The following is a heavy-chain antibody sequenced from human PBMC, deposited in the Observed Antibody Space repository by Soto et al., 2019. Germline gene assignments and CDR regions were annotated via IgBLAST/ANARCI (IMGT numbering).Heavy chain of an antibody. Sequence: QVKLVQYGAGVKKPGFSVNVSCKASGGTFSSYTISWVRQAPGQGLEWMGRIIPILGIANYAQKFQGRVTITPHKPTITAYKELSRLGSEDTAGYYCASSHGVEPGYFYSLGQGTLVTLSS. J-gene: IGHJ4*02. CDR2: IIPILGIA. CDR1: GGTFSSYT. D-gene: IGHD4-17*01. CDR3: ASSHGVEPGYFYS. V-gene: IGHV1-69*02.